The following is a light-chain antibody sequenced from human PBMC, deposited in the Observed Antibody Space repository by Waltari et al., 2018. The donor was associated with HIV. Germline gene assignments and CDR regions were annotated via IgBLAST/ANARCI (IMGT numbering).Light chain of an antibody. CDR2: EVT. V-gene: IGLV2-8*01. CDR3: SSYGDSLRVL. Sequence: SPLPQPPPANGPLGPSVTLSCAGSSTDIASYASISWFQQHPRSAPKLLLYEVTRRPSTVSDRFSGSRSGSTAFLTVAGLQPDDEATYFCSSYGDSLRVLFGGGTNVTVL. J-gene: IGLJ3*02. CDR1: STDIASYAS.